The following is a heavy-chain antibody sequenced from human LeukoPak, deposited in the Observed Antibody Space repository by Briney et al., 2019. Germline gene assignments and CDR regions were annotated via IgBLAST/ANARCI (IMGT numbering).Heavy chain of an antibody. V-gene: IGHV4-39*07. CDR2: IYYSGST. Sequence: SETLSLTCTVSGGSISSSSYYWGWIRQPPGKGLEWIGSIYYSGSTYYNPSLKSRVTISVDTSKNQFSLKLSSVTAADTAVYYCARGGGAYIAAAGTGVYNWFDPWGQGTLVTVSS. D-gene: IGHD6-13*01. CDR1: GGSISSSSYY. CDR3: ARGGGAYIAAAGTGVYNWFDP. J-gene: IGHJ5*02.